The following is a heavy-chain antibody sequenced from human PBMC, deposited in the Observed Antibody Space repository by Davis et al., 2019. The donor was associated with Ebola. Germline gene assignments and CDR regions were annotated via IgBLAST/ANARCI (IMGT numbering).Heavy chain of an antibody. V-gene: IGHV3-11*06. CDR2: ISSSSSYT. CDR1: GFTFSDYY. J-gene: IGHJ4*02. D-gene: IGHD6-19*01. CDR3: TTNLIAVRDY. Sequence: GGSLRLSCAASGFTFSDYYMSWIRQAPGKGLEWVSYISSSSSYTNYADSVKGRFTISRDNAKNSLYLQMNSLRAEDTAVYYCTTNLIAVRDYWGQGTLVTVSS.